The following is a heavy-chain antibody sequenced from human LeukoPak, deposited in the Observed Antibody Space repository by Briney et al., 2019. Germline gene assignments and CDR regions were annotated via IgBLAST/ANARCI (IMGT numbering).Heavy chain of an antibody. V-gene: IGHV4-59*01. Sequence: PSETLSLTCTVSGDSIRSNFWSWIRQPPGKGLEWIGYIYYSGSTNYNPSLKSRVTISVDTSKNQFSLKLSSVTAADTAVYYCAREEHDSSGWHNWFDPWGQGTLVTVSS. J-gene: IGHJ5*02. CDR2: IYYSGST. D-gene: IGHD6-19*01. CDR1: GDSIRSNF. CDR3: AREEHDSSGWHNWFDP.